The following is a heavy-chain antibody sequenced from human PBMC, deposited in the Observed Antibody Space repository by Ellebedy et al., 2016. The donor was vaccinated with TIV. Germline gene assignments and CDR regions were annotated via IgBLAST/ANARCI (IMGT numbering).Heavy chain of an antibody. D-gene: IGHD2-15*01. Sequence: AASVKVSCKASGYTFIGYGISWVRQAPGQGLEWMGWISAYNGATHYAQELQGRVTMTTDTSTSTAYMELRSLRSDDTAVYYCARARRIVAVPAGLGWFDPWGQGTLVSVSS. CDR3: ARARRIVAVPAGLGWFDP. J-gene: IGHJ5*02. CDR2: ISAYNGAT. V-gene: IGHV1-18*01. CDR1: GYTFIGYG.